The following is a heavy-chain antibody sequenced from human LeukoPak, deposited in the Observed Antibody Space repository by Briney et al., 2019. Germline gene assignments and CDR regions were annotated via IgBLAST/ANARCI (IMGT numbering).Heavy chain of an antibody. CDR3: ARDRWHCRVNCDSVYYFALDV. CDR1: GYTFTNYA. Sequence: GASVKVSCKGSGYTFTNYAIHWVRQAPGQSLEWLGWINPGNGDTKYPQDFQGRVTINTDTSAATAYVELNSLTSEDTAVYYCARDRWHCRVNCDSVYYFALDVWGQGTTVTVSS. J-gene: IGHJ6*02. V-gene: IGHV1-3*01. CDR2: INPGNGDT. D-gene: IGHD2-15*01.